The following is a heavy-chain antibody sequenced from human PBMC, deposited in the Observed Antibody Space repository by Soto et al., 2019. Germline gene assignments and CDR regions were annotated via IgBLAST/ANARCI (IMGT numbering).Heavy chain of an antibody. V-gene: IGHV4-31*03. CDR3: ASTPPMAPNDAFDI. J-gene: IGHJ3*02. CDR2: ISYSEKT. CDR1: GASISSGGYY. Sequence: PSETLSLTCTVSGASISSGGYYWSWIRQHPGKGLEWIGYISYSEKTYYNPSLQSRLIISPDRPKNQLSLKLSSVTPADTAVYYCASTPPMAPNDAFDIWGQGIKVTV. D-gene: IGHD3-10*01.